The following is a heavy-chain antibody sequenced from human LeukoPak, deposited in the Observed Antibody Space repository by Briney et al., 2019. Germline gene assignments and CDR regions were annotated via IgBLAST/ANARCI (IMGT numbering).Heavy chain of an antibody. CDR3: ARHLWQSASDPCFDY. CDR1: GGSISSRSHY. V-gene: IGHV4-39*01. J-gene: IGHJ4*02. Sequence: SETLSLTCTVSGGSISSRSHYWGWIRQAPGKGLEWIGTIYYTGTTYYNPSLKSRVTISVDTSNNQFSLKLRSVTAADTAVYYCARHLWQSASDPCFDYWGQGTLVTVSP. D-gene: IGHD2-21*01. CDR2: IYYTGTT.